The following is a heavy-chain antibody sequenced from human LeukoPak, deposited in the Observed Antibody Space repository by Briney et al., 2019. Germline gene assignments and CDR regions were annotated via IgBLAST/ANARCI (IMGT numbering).Heavy chain of an antibody. D-gene: IGHD3-10*01. CDR1: GYTFTSYG. CDR2: ISAYNGNT. Sequence: ASVKVSCKASGYTFTSYGITWVRQAPGQGLEWMGWISAYNGNTNYVQKLQGRVTMTTDTSTSTAYMEVRSLRSDDTAVYYCARATGRVVRGITWRYFDYWGQGTLVTVSS. V-gene: IGHV1-18*01. J-gene: IGHJ4*02. CDR3: ARATGRVVRGITWRYFDY.